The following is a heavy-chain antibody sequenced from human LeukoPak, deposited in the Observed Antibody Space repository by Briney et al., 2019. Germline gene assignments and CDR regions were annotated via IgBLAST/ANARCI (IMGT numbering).Heavy chain of an antibody. CDR2: ISSNGGST. Sequence: GSPRLSCVASGFTFSSYTMHWVCQAPGKGLEYVSAISSNGGSTYYANSMKGRCTISRDNSKNTLYLQMGSLRGEDMAVYYCARATSTTNPYYGMDVWGQGTPVTVSS. CDR1: GFTFSSYT. D-gene: IGHD2/OR15-2a*01. CDR3: ARATSTTNPYYGMDV. V-gene: IGHV3-64*01. J-gene: IGHJ6*02.